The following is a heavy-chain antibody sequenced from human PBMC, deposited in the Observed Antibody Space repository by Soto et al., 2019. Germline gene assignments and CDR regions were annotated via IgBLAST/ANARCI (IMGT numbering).Heavy chain of an antibody. J-gene: IGHJ4*02. CDR2: IYYSGST. CDR1: GGSISSGYYY. CDR3: ARSYCSGGSCWKYYFDS. Sequence: SETLSLTCSVSGGSISSGYYYWSWIRQPPGKGLERIGNIYYSGSTYYNPSLKSRVTISVDTSKNQFSLKLSSVTAADTAVYYCARSYCSGGSCWKYYFDSWGQGTLVTVSS. D-gene: IGHD2-15*01. V-gene: IGHV4-30-4*01.